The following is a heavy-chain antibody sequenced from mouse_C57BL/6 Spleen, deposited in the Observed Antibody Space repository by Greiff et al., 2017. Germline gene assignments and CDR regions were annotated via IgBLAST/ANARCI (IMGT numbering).Heavy chain of an antibody. D-gene: IGHD1-1*01. V-gene: IGHV14-3*01. J-gene: IGHJ2*01. CDR1: GFNIKNTY. Sequence: EVQLQQPVAELVRPGASVKLSCTASGFNIKNTYMHWVKQRPEQGLEWIGRIDPANGNTKYAPKFQGKATITADTSSNKAYLQLSSLTSEDTAIXYCARSYYYDDSPLDYWGQGTTLTVSS. CDR2: IDPANGNT. CDR3: ARSYYYDDSPLDY.